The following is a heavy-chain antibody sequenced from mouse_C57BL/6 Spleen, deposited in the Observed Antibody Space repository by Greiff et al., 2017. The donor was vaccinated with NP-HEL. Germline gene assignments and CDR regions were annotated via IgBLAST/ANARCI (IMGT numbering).Heavy chain of an antibody. D-gene: IGHD2-1*01. CDR2: ISSGSSTI. CDR3: ARPIYYGNLAY. J-gene: IGHJ3*01. V-gene: IGHV5-17*01. Sequence: EVKLVESGGGLVKPGGSLKLSCAASGFTFSDYGMHWVRQAPEKGLEWVAYISSGSSTIYYADTVKGRFTISRDNAKNTLFLQMTSLRSEDTAMYYCARPIYYGNLAYWGQGTLVTVSA. CDR1: GFTFSDYG.